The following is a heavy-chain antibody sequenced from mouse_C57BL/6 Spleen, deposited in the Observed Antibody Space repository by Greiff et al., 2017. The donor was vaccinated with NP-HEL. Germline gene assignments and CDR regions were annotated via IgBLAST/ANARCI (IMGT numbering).Heavy chain of an antibody. D-gene: IGHD3-3*01. V-gene: IGHV1-64*01. CDR1: GYTFTSYW. J-gene: IGHJ3*01. CDR3: ARWGDVAWFAY. CDR2: IHPNSGST. Sequence: VQLQQPGAELVKPGASVKLSCKASGYTFTSYWMHWVKQRPGQGLEWIGMIHPNSGSTNYNEKFKSKATLTVDKSSSTAYMQLSSLTSEDSAVYYCARWGDVAWFAYWGQGTLVTVSA.